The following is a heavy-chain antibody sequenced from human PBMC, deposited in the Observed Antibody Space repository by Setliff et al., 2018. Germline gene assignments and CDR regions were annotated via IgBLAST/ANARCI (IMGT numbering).Heavy chain of an antibody. V-gene: IGHV3-30*01. J-gene: IGHJ4*02. Sequence: GGSLRLSCAASGFTFARFAMHWVRQAPGKGLEWVAVISYDGINKYYADSVKGRFTISRDNSENTLYLQMNSLRVEDTAVYYCARDGVPPLNYNFWSGNFEFWGQGTLVTVSS. D-gene: IGHD3-3*01. CDR3: ARDGVPPLNYNFWSGNFEF. CDR1: GFTFARFA. CDR2: ISYDGINK.